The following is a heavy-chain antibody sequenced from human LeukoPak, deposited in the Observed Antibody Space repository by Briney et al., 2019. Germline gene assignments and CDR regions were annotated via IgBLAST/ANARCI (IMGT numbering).Heavy chain of an antibody. J-gene: IGHJ5*02. V-gene: IGHV1-2*02. CDR3: ARGLGWDSGTYLGA. CDR1: GYTFTGYY. CDR2: INPNSGDT. Sequence: ASVKVSCKASGYTFTGYYMHWVRQAAGKGLEGMGWINPNSGDTNYAQKLQGRSYMIRDKSNSTAYMDLSGLRSDDTALYYCARGLGWDSGTYLGAWGQGTLVTVSS. D-gene: IGHD1-26*01.